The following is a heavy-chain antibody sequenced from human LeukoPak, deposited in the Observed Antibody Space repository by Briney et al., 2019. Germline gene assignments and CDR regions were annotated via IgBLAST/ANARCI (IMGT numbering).Heavy chain of an antibody. CDR1: GFTFSSYA. D-gene: IGHD1-1*01. CDR3: ARGEEVHGMGSRAFDY. Sequence: GGSLRLSCAASGFTFSSYAMTWVRQAPGKGLEWVAVISYDGSNKYYADSVKGRFTISRENSKNTLYLQMNSLRAADTAVYYCARGEEVHGMGSRAFDYWGQGTLVTVSS. J-gene: IGHJ4*02. CDR2: ISYDGSNK. V-gene: IGHV3-30-3*01.